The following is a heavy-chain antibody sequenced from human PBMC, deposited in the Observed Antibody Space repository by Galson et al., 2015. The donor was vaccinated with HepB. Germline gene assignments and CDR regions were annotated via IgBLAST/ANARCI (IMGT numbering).Heavy chain of an antibody. J-gene: IGHJ4*02. D-gene: IGHD6-19*01. CDR2: IWYDGSNK. CDR3: ARGQWLATGRFDY. V-gene: IGHV3-33*08. Sequence: SLRLSCAASGFTFSVYAMSWVRQAPGKGLEWVAVIWYDGSNKYYADSVKGRFTISRDNSKNTLYLQMNSLRAEDTAVYYCARGQWLATGRFDYWGQGTLVTVSS. CDR1: GFTFSVYA.